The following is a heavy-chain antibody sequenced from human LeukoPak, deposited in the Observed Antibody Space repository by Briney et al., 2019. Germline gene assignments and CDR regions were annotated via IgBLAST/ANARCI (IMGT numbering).Heavy chain of an antibody. Sequence: PGGSLRLSXAASGFIFDIYTMNWVRQAPGKGLEWVSYISNTGNALNYADSVKGRFTISRDNAKNSLYLQMNSLRAEDTAVYYCARPAPGSYSTFDYWGPGTLVTVSS. CDR1: GFIFDIYT. CDR3: ARPAPGSYSTFDY. V-gene: IGHV3-48*01. CDR2: ISNTGNAL. J-gene: IGHJ4*02. D-gene: IGHD6-13*01.